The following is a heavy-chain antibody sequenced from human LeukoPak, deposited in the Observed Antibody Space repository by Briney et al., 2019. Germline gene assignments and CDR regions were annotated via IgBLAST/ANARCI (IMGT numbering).Heavy chain of an antibody. CDR2: IDPSDSYT. J-gene: IGHJ4*02. CDR1: GYSFTSYW. D-gene: IGHD6-13*01. Sequence: GESLKISCEGSGYSFTSYWISWVRQMPGKGLEWMGRIDPSDSYTNHSPSFQGHVTISADKSISTAYLQWSSLKASDTAMYYCARRNRNSWYSFDYWGQGSLVTVSS. V-gene: IGHV5-10-1*01. CDR3: ARRNRNSWYSFDY.